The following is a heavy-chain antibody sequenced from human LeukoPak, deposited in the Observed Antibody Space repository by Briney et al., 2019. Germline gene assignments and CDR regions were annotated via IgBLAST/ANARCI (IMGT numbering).Heavy chain of an antibody. D-gene: IGHD6-19*01. CDR3: ARRIAVAGTGYYFDY. V-gene: IGHV4-39*01. CDR1: GGSISSSSYY. J-gene: IGHJ4*02. Sequence: PSETLSLTCTVSGGSISSSSYYWGWIRQPPGKGLEWIGSIYYSGSTYYNPSLKSRVTISVDTSKNQFSLKLSSVTAADTAVYYCARRIAVAGTGYYFDYWGQGTLVTVSS. CDR2: IYYSGST.